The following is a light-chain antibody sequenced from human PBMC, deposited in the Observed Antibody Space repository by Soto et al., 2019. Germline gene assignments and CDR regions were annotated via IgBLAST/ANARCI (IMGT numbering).Light chain of an antibody. J-gene: IGKJ4*01. CDR2: VAS. CDR1: QSVGTY. CDR3: QQSSSTPQT. V-gene: IGKV1-39*01. Sequence: DIQMTQSPSSLSASVGDRVTITCRASQSVGTYLSWYQQKEGKAPKLLINVASTLQSGVPSRFSGSGSGTDFTLAISSLQPEDFATYYCQQSSSTPQTVGGGTRVEIK.